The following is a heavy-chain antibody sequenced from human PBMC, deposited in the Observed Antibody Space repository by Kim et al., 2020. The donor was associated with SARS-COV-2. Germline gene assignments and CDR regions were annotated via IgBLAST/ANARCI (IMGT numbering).Heavy chain of an antibody. CDR3: VRGSVGHTHDFDF. CDR1: GFTFSSYV. CDR2: ISEDGSNK. J-gene: IGHJ4*02. D-gene: IGHD1-26*01. Sequence: GGSLRLSCAASGFTFSSYVMHWVRQAPGKGLEWVAVISEDGSNKYYTDSVKGRFTISRDNSKNTLYLQMNSLRAEDTAVYYCVRGSVGHTHDFDFWGQGTLVTVSS. V-gene: IGHV3-30*03.